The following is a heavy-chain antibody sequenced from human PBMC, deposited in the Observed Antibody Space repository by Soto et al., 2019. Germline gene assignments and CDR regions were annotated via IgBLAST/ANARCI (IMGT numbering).Heavy chain of an antibody. J-gene: IGHJ3*02. CDR2: INHSGST. V-gene: IGHV4-34*01. CDR3: VRGEYYYDSSGYISDAFDI. D-gene: IGHD3-22*01. Sequence: SETMSLTCAVYGGSFSGYYWSWIRQNPGKGLEWIGEINHSGSTNYNPSLKSRVTMTTDTSTSTAYMELRSLRSDDTAVYYCVRGEYYYDSSGYISDAFDIWGQGTMVTVSS. CDR1: GGSFSGYY.